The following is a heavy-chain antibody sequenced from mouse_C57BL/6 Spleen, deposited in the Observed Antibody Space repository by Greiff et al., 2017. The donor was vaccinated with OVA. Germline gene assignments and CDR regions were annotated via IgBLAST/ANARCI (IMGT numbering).Heavy chain of an antibody. CDR1: GYTFTSYW. J-gene: IGHJ4*01. D-gene: IGHD1-1*01. CDR2: IDPSDSYT. CDR3: ASTVVATDYAMDY. V-gene: IGHV1-69*01. Sequence: QVQLQQPGAELVMPGASVKLSCKASGYTFTSYWMHWVKQRPGQGLEWIGEIDPSDSYTNYNQKFKGKSTLTVDKSYSTAYMQLSSLTSEDYAVYYCASTVVATDYAMDYWGQGTSVTVSS.